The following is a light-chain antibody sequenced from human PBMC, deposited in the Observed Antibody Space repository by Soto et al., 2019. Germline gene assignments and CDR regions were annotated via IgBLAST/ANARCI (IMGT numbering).Light chain of an antibody. J-gene: IGKJ4*02. CDR2: AAS. V-gene: IGKV1-27*01. CDR3: QKYDDAPLT. Sequence: DIQMTQSPSSLSASVGVRVTITCRAGQDINIYLAWYQQKPGKVPKLLISAASTLQSGVPSRFSGRGSGTDFTLTISSLQPEDVATYYCQKYDDAPLTFGGGNKVEIK. CDR1: QDINIY.